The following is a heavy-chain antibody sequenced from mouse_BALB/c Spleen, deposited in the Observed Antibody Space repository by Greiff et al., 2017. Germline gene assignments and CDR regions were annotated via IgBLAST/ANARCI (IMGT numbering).Heavy chain of an antibody. J-gene: IGHJ2*01. V-gene: IGHV2-9*02. CDR3: ARGPYYGSSSYYFDY. D-gene: IGHD1-1*01. Sequence: VQGVESGPGLVAPSQSLSITCTVSGFSLTSYGVHWVRQPPGKGLEWLGVIWAGGSTNYNSALMSRLSISKDNSKSQVFLKMNSLQTDDTAMYYCARGPYYGSSSYYFDYWGQGTTLTVSS. CDR1: GFSLTSYG. CDR2: IWAGGST.